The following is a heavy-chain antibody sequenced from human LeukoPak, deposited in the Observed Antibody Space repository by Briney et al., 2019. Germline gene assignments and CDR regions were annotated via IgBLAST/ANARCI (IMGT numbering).Heavy chain of an antibody. J-gene: IGHJ4*02. V-gene: IGHV1-18*04. Sequence: EASVKVSCKASGYTFTSYGISWVRQAPGQGLEWMGCISAYNGNTNYAQKLQGRVTMTTDTSTSTAYMELRSLRSDDTAVYYCARDRYGDGVDYWGQGTLVTVSS. CDR3: ARDRYGDGVDY. CDR2: ISAYNGNT. CDR1: GYTFTSYG. D-gene: IGHD4-17*01.